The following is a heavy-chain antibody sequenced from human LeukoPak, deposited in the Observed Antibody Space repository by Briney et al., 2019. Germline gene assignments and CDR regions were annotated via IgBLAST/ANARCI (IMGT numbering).Heavy chain of an antibody. V-gene: IGHV3-64D*06. CDR3: VKDPGGSGAY. D-gene: IGHD1-26*01. CDR2: ISTNGGST. CDR1: GFTFSSYA. Sequence: GGSLRLSCSASGFTFSSYAMHWVRQAPGKGLEYVSAISTNGGSTCYADSVKGRFTISRDNSKNSLYLQMSSLRAEDTAMYYCVKDPGGSGAYWGQGTLVTVSS. J-gene: IGHJ4*02.